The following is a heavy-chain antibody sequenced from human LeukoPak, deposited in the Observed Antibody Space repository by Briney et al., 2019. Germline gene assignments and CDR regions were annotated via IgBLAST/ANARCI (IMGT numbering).Heavy chain of an antibody. V-gene: IGHV3-33*01. CDR3: AREAGYTSSPGY. Sequence: GGSLRLSCAASGFTFRDAGMHWVRQAPGKGLEWVALIWYDGSTKYYADSVKGRFTIARDNARNLLYLEINSLRAEDTAVYYCAREAGYTSSPGYWGQGTLVIVSS. CDR2: IWYDGSTK. J-gene: IGHJ4*02. D-gene: IGHD6-13*01. CDR1: GFTFRDAG.